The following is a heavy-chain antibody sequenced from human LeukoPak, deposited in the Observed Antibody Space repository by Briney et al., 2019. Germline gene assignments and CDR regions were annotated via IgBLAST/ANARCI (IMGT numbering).Heavy chain of an antibody. CDR2: ISYDGSNK. V-gene: IGHV3-30*18. J-gene: IGHJ6*02. D-gene: IGHD1-26*01. CDR3: AKEATRSTYYYYYGMDV. Sequence: GGSLRLSCAASGFTFSSYGMHWVRQAPGKGLEWVAVISYDGSNKDYADSVKGRFTISRDNSKNTLYLQMNSLRAEDTAVYYCAKEATRSTYYYYYGMDVWGQGTMVTVSS. CDR1: GFTFSSYG.